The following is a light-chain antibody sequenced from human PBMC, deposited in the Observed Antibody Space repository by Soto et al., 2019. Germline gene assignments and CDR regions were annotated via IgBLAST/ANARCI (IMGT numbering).Light chain of an antibody. CDR1: QSVSTY. Sequence: DIQMTQSPSSLSASIGDRVTITCRASQSVSTYLNWYQQKPGKAPKVLIYAASSLQSGVPSRFSGSGSGTDFTLTISSLQPEDFATYYCQQSYSTPRTFGQATKVDIK. CDR3: QQSYSTPRT. V-gene: IGKV1-39*01. CDR2: AAS. J-gene: IGKJ1*01.